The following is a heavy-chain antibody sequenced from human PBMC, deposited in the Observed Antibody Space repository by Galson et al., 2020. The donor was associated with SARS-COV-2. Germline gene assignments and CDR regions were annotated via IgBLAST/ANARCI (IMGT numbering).Heavy chain of an antibody. CDR1: GGSISSGNYY. CDR2: IYHSGST. Sequence: SETLSLTCTVSGGSISSGNYYWSWIRQPPGKDLEWIAYIYHSGSTYYNPSLKSRVTISRDTSKNQFSLKLTSVTAADTAVYYCARAPSYDILIGPFDYWGQGTLVIVSS. D-gene: IGHD3-9*01. CDR3: ARAPSYDILIGPFDY. J-gene: IGHJ4*02. V-gene: IGHV4-30-4*01.